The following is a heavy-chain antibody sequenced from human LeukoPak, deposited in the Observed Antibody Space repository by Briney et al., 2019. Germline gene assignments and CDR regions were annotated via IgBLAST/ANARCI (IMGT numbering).Heavy chain of an antibody. V-gene: IGHV3-30*18. CDR2: ISYDGSNK. Sequence: GGSVRLSCAASGFTFSSYGMHWVRQAPGKGLEWVAVISYDGSNKYYADSVKGRFTISRDNSKNTLYLQMNSLRAEDTAVYYCAKDFRAESPYDPSNFDYWGQGTLVTVSS. CDR3: AKDFRAESPYDPSNFDY. CDR1: GFTFSSYG. D-gene: IGHD5-12*01. J-gene: IGHJ4*02.